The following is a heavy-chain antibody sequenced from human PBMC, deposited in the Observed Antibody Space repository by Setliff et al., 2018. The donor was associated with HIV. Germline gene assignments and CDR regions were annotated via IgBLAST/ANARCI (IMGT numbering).Heavy chain of an antibody. CDR1: GYTFTSYD. Sequence: ASVKVSCKASGYTFTSYDMHWVRQAPGQRLEWMGWINAGNGDTKYSQKFQGRVTISRDTSASTVYMELNSLRSEDTAIYYCVRDTYNFPESWGQGTLVTVSS. D-gene: IGHD3-3*01. CDR3: VRDTYNFPES. CDR2: INAGNGDT. J-gene: IGHJ1*01. V-gene: IGHV1-3*01.